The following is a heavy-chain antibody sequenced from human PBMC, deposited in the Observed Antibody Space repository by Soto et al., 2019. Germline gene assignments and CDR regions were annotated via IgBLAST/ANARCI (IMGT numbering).Heavy chain of an antibody. CDR3: AKGADSSGSESAFDL. V-gene: IGHV1-69*02. Sequence: QVQLVQSGAEVKKPGSSVKVSCKTSGGTFSAYPFNWVRQAPGQGLKWMGRIIPILDITDYSQNFQGRVTITADKSTNTAYMDLTSLRSEDTAMYFCAKGADSSGSESAFDLWGQGTLITVSS. J-gene: IGHJ3*01. CDR1: GGTFSAYP. CDR2: IIPILDIT. D-gene: IGHD3-22*01.